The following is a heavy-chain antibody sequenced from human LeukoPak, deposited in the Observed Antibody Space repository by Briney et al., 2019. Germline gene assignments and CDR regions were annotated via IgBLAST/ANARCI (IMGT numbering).Heavy chain of an antibody. J-gene: IGHJ4*02. CDR2: ISGSGGST. CDR1: GFTFSSYA. CDR3: AKVGVATIRNFDY. V-gene: IGHV3-23*01. D-gene: IGHD5-12*01. Sequence: GGSLRLSCAASGFTFSSYAMSWVRQAPGKVLEWVSAISGSGGSTYYADSVKGRFTISRDNSKNTLYLQMNSLRAEDTAVYYCAKVGVATIRNFDYWGQGTLVTVSS.